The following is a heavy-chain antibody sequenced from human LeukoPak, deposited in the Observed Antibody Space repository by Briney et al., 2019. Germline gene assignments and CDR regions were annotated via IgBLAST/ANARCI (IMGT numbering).Heavy chain of an antibody. CDR2: INHSGST. CDR1: GGSFSGYY. Sequence: SETLSLTCAVYGGSFSGYYWSWIRQPPGKGLEWIGEINHSGSTNYNPSLKSRVTISVDTSKNRFSLKLSSVTAADTAVYYCARGRVAAAGTSYFDYWGQGTLVTVSS. J-gene: IGHJ4*02. V-gene: IGHV4-34*01. CDR3: ARGRVAAAGTSYFDY. D-gene: IGHD6-13*01.